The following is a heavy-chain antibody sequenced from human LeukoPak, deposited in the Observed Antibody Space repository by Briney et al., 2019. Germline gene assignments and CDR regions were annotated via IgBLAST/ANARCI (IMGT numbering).Heavy chain of an antibody. J-gene: IGHJ4*02. CDR1: GGXISNSGYY. D-gene: IGHD3-3*01. CDR2: IYYSGST. Sequence: SETLSLTCTVSGGXISNSGYYWGWLRQPPGKRLEWIGNIYYSGSTNYNPSLKSRVTISVDTSKNQFSLKLSSVTAADTAVYYCASGSGYYYYFHYWGQGTLVTVSS. V-gene: IGHV4-39*07. CDR3: ASGSGYYYYFHY.